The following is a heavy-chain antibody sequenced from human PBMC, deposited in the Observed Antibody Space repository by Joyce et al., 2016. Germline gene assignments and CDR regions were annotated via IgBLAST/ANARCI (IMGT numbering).Heavy chain of an antibody. V-gene: IGHV1-2*02. Sequence: QVQLVQSGAEVKKPGASVKVSCKASGYPFTGDYMHWVRQAPGQGLEWMGWINPTSGGTNYAQKCQGRVTMTRDTSISTAYMELSRLRSDDTAIYYCARAHFYDNTGYPIWGRGTLVTVSS. J-gene: IGHJ4*02. D-gene: IGHD3-22*01. CDR3: ARAHFYDNTGYPI. CDR2: INPTSGGT. CDR1: GYPFTGDY.